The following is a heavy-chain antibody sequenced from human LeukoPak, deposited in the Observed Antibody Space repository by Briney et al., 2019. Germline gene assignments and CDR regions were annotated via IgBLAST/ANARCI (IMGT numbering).Heavy chain of an antibody. CDR1: GGSITNFY. V-gene: IGHV4-59*08. CDR2: IYYTGST. Sequence: SEILSLTCTVSGGSITNFYWSWVRQPPGKRLEWLGFIYYTGSTTYNPSLESRVTISVDTSKNQFSLRLRSVTAADTAVYYCAASRWYFDVWGRGVVVAVSS. J-gene: IGHJ2*01. CDR3: AASRWYFDV.